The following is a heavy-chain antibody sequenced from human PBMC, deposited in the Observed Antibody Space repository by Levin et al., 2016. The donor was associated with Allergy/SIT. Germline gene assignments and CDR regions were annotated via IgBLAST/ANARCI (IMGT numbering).Heavy chain of an antibody. Sequence: VRQMPGKGLEWVGRIRSKANSYATAYAASVKGRFTISRDDSKNTAYLQMNSLKTEDTAVYYCTRGGSHDYWGQGTLVTVSS. CDR3: TRGGSHDY. V-gene: IGHV3-73*01. CDR2: IRSKANSYAT. D-gene: IGHD2-15*01. J-gene: IGHJ4*02.